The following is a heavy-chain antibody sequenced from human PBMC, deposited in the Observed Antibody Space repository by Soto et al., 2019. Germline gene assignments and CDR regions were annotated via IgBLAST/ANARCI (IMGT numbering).Heavy chain of an antibody. CDR1: GGSISSYY. CDR3: ARERSYYCSGRLRQKHNWFDP. D-gene: IGHD3-10*01. J-gene: IGHJ5*02. Sequence: SETLSLTCTVSGGSISSYYWSWIRQPPGKGLEWIGYIYYSGSTNYNPSLKSRVTISVDTSKNQFSLKLSSVTAADTAVYYCARERSYYCSGRLRQKHNWFDPWGQGTLVTVSS. V-gene: IGHV4-59*01. CDR2: IYYSGST.